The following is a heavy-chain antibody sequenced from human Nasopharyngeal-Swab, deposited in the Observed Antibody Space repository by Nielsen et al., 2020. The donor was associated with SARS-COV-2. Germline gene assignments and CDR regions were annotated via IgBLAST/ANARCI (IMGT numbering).Heavy chain of an antibody. CDR2: IYHSGST. V-gene: IGHV4-30-2*01. J-gene: IGHJ3*02. CDR3: ARGVYDSSGYLEVDAFDI. D-gene: IGHD3-22*01. Sequence: WIRRPPGKGLEWIGYIYHSGSTYYNPSLKSRVTISVDRSKNQFSLKLSSVTAADTAVYYCARGVYDSSGYLEVDAFDIWGQGTMVTVSS.